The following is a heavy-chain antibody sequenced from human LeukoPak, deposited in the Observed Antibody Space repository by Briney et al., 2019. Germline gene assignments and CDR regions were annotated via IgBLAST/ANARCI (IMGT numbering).Heavy chain of an antibody. CDR1: GFTFSSYN. V-gene: IGHV3-48*04. D-gene: IGHD2-8*02. J-gene: IGHJ4*02. Sequence: QPGGSLRLSCVASGFTFSSYNMYWVRQAPGKGLEWVSYISSSSSTVYYADSVKGRFTISRDNAKKSLFLQMNSLRVEDTAVYYCARDLSSTGWLYYFDSWGQGTLVTVSS. CDR2: ISSSSSTV. CDR3: ARDLSSTGWLYYFDS.